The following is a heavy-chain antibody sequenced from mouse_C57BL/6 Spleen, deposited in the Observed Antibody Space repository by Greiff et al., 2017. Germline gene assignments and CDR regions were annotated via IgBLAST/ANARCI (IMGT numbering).Heavy chain of an antibody. V-gene: IGHV5-17*01. J-gene: IGHJ4*01. CDR1: GFTFSDYG. CDR2: ISSGSSTI. CDR3: ARPLGRISYYAMDY. D-gene: IGHD4-1*01. Sequence: EVMLVESGGGLVKPGGSLKLSCAASGFTFSDYGMHWVRQAPEKGLEWVAYISSGSSTIYYADTVKGRFTISRDNAKNTLFLQMTSLRSEDTAMYYCARPLGRISYYAMDYWGQGTSVTVSS.